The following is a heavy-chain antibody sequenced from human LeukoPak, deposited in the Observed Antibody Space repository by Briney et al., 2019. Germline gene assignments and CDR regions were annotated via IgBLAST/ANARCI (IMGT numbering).Heavy chain of an antibody. CDR3: ARAARGGVLRFLFDP. CDR1: GGSFSGYY. V-gene: IGHV4-34*01. D-gene: IGHD3-3*01. Sequence: SATLSLTCAVYGGSFSGYYWSWIRQPPGKGLEWIGEINHSGSTNYNPSLKSRVTISVDTSKNQFSLKLSSVTAADTAVYYCARAARGGVLRFLFDPWGQGTLLTVSS. CDR2: INHSGST. J-gene: IGHJ5*02.